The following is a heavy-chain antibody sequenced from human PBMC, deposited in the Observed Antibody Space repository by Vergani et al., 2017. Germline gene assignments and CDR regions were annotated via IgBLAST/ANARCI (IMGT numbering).Heavy chain of an antibody. J-gene: IGHJ4*02. Sequence: QVHLVESGGGVVQPGRSLTLSCVASGFSFRGHGMHWVRQAPGKGLEWVAMISYDGDRRDYGDFAKGRFTISRDSSKTVYLQMNSLRVEDTAMYFCAKDLSYGTAWPHFDSRVQGTLVTVSS. D-gene: IGHD4-17*01. CDR1: GFSFRGHG. CDR2: ISYDGDRR. V-gene: IGHV3-30*18. CDR3: AKDLSYGTAWPHFDS.